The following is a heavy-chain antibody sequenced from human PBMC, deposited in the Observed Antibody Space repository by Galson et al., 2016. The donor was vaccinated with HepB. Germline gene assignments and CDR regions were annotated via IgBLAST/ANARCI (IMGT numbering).Heavy chain of an antibody. CDR3: ARSARYCSGTSCYPPYFDY. V-gene: IGHV4-59*01. J-gene: IGHJ4*02. Sequence: PGKGLEWIGYIYYSGSTNYNPSLKSRVTISVDTSKNQFSLKLSSVTAADTAVYYCARSARYCSGTSCYPPYFDYWGQGTLVTVSS. CDR2: IYYSGST. D-gene: IGHD2-2*01.